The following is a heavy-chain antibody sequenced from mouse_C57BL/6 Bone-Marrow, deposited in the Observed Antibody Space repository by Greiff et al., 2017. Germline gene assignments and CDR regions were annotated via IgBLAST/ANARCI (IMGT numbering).Heavy chain of an antibody. CDR1: GFNIKDDY. CDR3: TTGAMDY. J-gene: IGHJ4*01. V-gene: IGHV14-4*01. CDR2: IDPENGDT. Sequence: VQLQQSGAELVRPGASVKLSCTASGFNIKDDYMHWVKQRPEQGLEWIGWIDPENGDTEYASKFQGKATITADTSSNTAYLQLSSLTSEDTAVXYCTTGAMDYWGQGTSVTVSS.